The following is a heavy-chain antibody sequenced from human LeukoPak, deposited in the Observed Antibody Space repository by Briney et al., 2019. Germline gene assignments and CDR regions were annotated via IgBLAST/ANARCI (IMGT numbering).Heavy chain of an antibody. J-gene: IGHJ1*01. V-gene: IGHV3-23*01. CDR3: AKGASSGWYTPSDYFQH. Sequence: GGSLRLSCAASGFTFSSYAMSWVRQAPGKGLEWVSAISGSGGSTYYADSVKDRFTISRDNSKNTLYLQMNSLRAEDTAVYYCAKGASSGWYTPSDYFQHWGQGTLVTVSS. CDR2: ISGSGGST. CDR1: GFTFSSYA. D-gene: IGHD6-19*01.